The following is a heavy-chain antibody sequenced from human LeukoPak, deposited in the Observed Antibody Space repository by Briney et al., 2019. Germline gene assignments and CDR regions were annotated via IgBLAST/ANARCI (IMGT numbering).Heavy chain of an antibody. V-gene: IGHV1-69*13. D-gene: IGHD5-18*01. CDR3: ARLTAMARRDDY. J-gene: IGHJ4*02. Sequence: GASVKVSCKASGGTVSSDDISWVRQAPGQGLEWMGGFIPIFGTPIYAQKFQGTVTITADESTSTVYMELSSLRSEDTAVYYCARLTAMARRDDYWGQGTPVTVSS. CDR2: FIPIFGTP. CDR1: GGTVSSDD.